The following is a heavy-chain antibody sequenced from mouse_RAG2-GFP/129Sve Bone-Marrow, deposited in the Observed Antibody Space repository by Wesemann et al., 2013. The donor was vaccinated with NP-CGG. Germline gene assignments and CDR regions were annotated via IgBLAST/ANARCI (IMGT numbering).Heavy chain of an antibody. CDR3: ARNWVWYFDV. CDR2: INPSNGRT. V-gene: IGHV1S81*02. Sequence: QVQLQQPGAELVKPGASVKLSCKASGYTFTSYWMHWVKQRPGQGLEWIGEINPSNGRTNYNEKFKSKATLTVDKSSSTAYMQLSSLTSEDSAVYYCARNWVWYFDVWGAGTTVTVSS. CDR1: GYTFTSYW. J-gene: IGHJ1*01. D-gene: IGHD4-1*01.